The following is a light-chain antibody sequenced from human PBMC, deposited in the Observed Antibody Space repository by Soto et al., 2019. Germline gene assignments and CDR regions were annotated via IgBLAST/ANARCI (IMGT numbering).Light chain of an antibody. V-gene: IGKV3-15*01. CDR3: QQYETSPRT. J-gene: IGKJ1*01. CDR2: GAS. Sequence: EIVMTQSPATLSVSPGERATLSCRASQSVNSKLAWYQQKPGRAPRLLIYGASTRATGIPARFSGSGSGTDFTLTISRLEPEDFAVYYCQQYETSPRTFGQGTKVDIK. CDR1: QSVNSK.